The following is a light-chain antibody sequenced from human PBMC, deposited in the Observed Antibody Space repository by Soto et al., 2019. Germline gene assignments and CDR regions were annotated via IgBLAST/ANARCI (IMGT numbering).Light chain of an antibody. V-gene: IGLV2-18*02. Sequence: QSALTQPPSVSGSPGQSVTISCTGTSSDVGSYNRVSWYQQPPGTAPKLMIYDVTNRPSGVPYRFSGSKSGSTASLTISGLQAEDEADYYCCSHAGGSSWVFGGGTKLTVL. CDR1: SSDVGSYNR. J-gene: IGLJ3*02. CDR2: DVT. CDR3: CSHAGGSSWV.